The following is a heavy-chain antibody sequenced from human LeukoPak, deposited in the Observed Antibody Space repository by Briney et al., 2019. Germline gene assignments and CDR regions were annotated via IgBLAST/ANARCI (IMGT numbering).Heavy chain of an antibody. CDR3: ARSIAVAGRTAYYFDY. J-gene: IGHJ4*02. D-gene: IGHD6-19*01. V-gene: IGHV4-59*01. CDR1: GASISSYY. CDR2: IYYSGST. Sequence: PSETLSLTCTVSGASISSYYWSWIRQPPGKGLEWIGFIYYSGSTNYNPSLKSRVTISVDTSNNQFSLKLSSVTAADTAVYYCARSIAVAGRTAYYFDYWGQGILVTVSS.